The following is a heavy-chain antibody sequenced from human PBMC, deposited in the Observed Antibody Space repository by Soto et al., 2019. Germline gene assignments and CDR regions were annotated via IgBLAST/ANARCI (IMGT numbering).Heavy chain of an antibody. CDR1: GDSISNSRFY. CDR3: ARERGYCSDGSCPVDY. D-gene: IGHD2-15*01. Sequence: SETLSLTCSVSGDSISNSRFYWAWIRQPPGEGLEWIGSIYHTGNAYYNPSLKSRVTISVDTSKNQFSLKLTSVTAADAALYYCARERGYCSDGSCPVDYWGQGTLVTVSS. CDR2: IYHTGNA. J-gene: IGHJ4*02. V-gene: IGHV4-39*02.